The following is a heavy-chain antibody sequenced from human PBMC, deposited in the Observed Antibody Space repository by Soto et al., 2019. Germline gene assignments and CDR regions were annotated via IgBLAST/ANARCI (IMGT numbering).Heavy chain of an antibody. V-gene: IGHV4-59*08. Sequence: SETLSLTCTVSGGSISSYYWSWIRQPPGKGLEWIGYIYYSGSTNYNPSLKSRVTISVDTSKNQFSLKLSSVTAADTAVYYCARHVSTFGYYYYMDVWGKGTTVTVSS. CDR3: ARHVSTFGYYYYMDV. CDR2: IYYSGST. J-gene: IGHJ6*03. CDR1: GGSISSYY. D-gene: IGHD3-16*01.